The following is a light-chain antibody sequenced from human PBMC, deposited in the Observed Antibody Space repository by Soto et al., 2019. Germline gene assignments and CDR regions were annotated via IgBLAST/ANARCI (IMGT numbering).Light chain of an antibody. CDR1: QSVSSN. CDR3: QKYNNWPRK. Sequence: EIVMTQSPATLSVSPGERATLSCRASQSVSSNLAWYQQKPGQAPRLLIYGASTRATGIPARFSGSGSGTEFTLTISSLQSEDFAVYYCQKYNNWPRKCVQGTKFDIK. CDR2: GAS. V-gene: IGKV3-15*01. J-gene: IGKJ1*01.